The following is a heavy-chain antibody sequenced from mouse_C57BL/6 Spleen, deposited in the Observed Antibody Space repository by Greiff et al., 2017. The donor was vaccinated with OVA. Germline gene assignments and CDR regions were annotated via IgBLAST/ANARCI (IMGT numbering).Heavy chain of an antibody. Sequence: EVQLQESGPGLVKPSQSLSLTCSVTGYSITSGYYWNWIRQFPGNKLEWMGYISYDGSNNYNPSLKNRISITRDTSKNQFFLKLNSVTTEDTATYYCARAYDGYYSRPMDYWGQGTSVTVSS. CDR3: ARAYDGYYSRPMDY. J-gene: IGHJ4*01. D-gene: IGHD2-3*01. V-gene: IGHV3-6*01. CDR1: GYSITSGYY. CDR2: ISYDGSN.